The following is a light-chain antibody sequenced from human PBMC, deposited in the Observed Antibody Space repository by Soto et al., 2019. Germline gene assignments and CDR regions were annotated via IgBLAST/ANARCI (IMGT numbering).Light chain of an antibody. J-gene: IGKJ1*01. Sequence: TGSTESPCTVSLSPGERATLSCRASESVSSSYLAWYQQKPGQAPRLLIFGASSRATGTPDRFSGSGSGTDFTLTISRLEPEDFAVYYCQQYGSSPPWTFGQGTMVDI. CDR3: QQYGSSPPWT. CDR1: ESVSSSY. CDR2: GAS. V-gene: IGKV3-20*01.